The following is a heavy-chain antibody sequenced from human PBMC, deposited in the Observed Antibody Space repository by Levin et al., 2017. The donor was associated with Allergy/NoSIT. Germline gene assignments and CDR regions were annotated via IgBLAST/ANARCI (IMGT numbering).Heavy chain of an antibody. CDR1: GFTFSSYW. CDR3: AREAGGIVATVFDY. D-gene: IGHD5-12*01. V-gene: IGHV3-7*04. J-gene: IGHJ4*02. Sequence: GGSLRLSCAASGFTFSSYWMSWVRQAPGKGLEWVANIKQDGSEKYYVDSVKGRFTISRDNAKNSLYLQMNSLRAEDTAVYYCAREAGGIVATVFDYWGQGTLVTVSS. CDR2: IKQDGSEK.